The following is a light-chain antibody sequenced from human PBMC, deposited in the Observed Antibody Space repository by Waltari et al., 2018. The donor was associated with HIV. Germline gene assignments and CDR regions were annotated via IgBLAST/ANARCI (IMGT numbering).Light chain of an antibody. CDR3: QQSYSNPLT. CDR1: PSVSNN. V-gene: IGKV1-39*01. J-gene: IGKJ3*01. CDR2: DAS. Sequence: DIQMTQSPASLSASVGDRVTIPCRASPSVSNNLNWYQQKPGKAPNLLIYDASSLQSGVPSRFSGSGSGTDFTLTISSLQPEEFASYYCQQSYSNPLTFGPGTKVDIK.